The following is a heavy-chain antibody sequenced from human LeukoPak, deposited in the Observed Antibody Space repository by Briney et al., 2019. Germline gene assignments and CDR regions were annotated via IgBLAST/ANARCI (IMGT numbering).Heavy chain of an antibody. J-gene: IGHJ4*02. Sequence: GRSLRLSCAASGFTFSSYDMHWVRQAPGKGLEWVAVISYDGSNKYYADSVKGRFTISRDNSKNTLYLQMNSLRAEDTAVYYCAKDRPLVGAVRYWGQGTLVTVSS. CDR3: AKDRPLVGAVRY. V-gene: IGHV3-30*18. CDR2: ISYDGSNK. CDR1: GFTFSSYD. D-gene: IGHD1-26*01.